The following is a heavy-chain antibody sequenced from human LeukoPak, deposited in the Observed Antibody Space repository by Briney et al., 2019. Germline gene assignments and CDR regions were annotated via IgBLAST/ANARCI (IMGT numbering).Heavy chain of an antibody. CDR2: IYTSGST. J-gene: IGHJ3*02. Sequence: PSETLSLTCTVSGGSISSYYWSWIRQPAGKGLEWIGRIYTSGSTNYNPSLKSRVTMSVDTSKNQFSLKLSSVTAADTAVYYCAREKADFWSGYYLPDAFDIWGQGTMVTVSS. V-gene: IGHV4-4*07. CDR1: GGSISSYY. CDR3: AREKADFWSGYYLPDAFDI. D-gene: IGHD3-3*01.